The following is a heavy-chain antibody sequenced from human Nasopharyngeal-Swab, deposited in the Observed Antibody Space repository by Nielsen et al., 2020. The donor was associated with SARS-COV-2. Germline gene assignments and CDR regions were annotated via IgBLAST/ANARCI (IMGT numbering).Heavy chain of an antibody. CDR3: GRDRYYDSSGFDY. CDR2: IWYGGSEK. J-gene: IGHJ4*02. V-gene: IGHV3-33*08. D-gene: IGHD3-22*01. CDR1: GFTVSSNY. Sequence: GESLKISCAASGFTVSSNYMNWVRQAPGKGLEWVAVIWYGGSEKHYADSVRGRLTISRDNPKNTLYLQMNSLRAEDAAIYYCGRDRYYDSSGFDYWGQGTLVSVSS.